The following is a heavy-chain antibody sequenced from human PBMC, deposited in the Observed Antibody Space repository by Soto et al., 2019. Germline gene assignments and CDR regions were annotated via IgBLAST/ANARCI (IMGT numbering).Heavy chain of an antibody. CDR2: ISSSGSTI. J-gene: IGHJ6*02. D-gene: IGHD5-18*01. CDR1: GFTFSDYY. CDR3: ARDLGDSYGLGPGMDV. V-gene: IGHV3-11*01. Sequence: KTGGFLRLSCAASGFTFSDYYMSWISQAPGKGLEWVSYISSSGSTIYYADSVKGRFTISRDNAKNSLYLQMNSLRAEDTAVYYCARDLGDSYGLGPGMDVWGQGTTVTVSS.